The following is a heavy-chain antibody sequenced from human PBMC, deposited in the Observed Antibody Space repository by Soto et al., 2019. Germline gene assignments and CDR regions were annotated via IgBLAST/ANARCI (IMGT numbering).Heavy chain of an antibody. V-gene: IGHV3-23*01. Sequence: EVQLLESGGGLVQPGGSLRLSCAASGFAFSSYAMSWVCQSSGKGLEWVAAIGGDGASTYYADSVRGRFIISRDNSKNTLFLHMTSLRAEDTAVYYCTKVQPGEWWFAQGWFDPWGQGSLVTVSS. J-gene: IGHJ5*02. D-gene: IGHD2-15*01. CDR2: IGGDGAST. CDR3: TKVQPGEWWFAQGWFDP. CDR1: GFAFSSYA.